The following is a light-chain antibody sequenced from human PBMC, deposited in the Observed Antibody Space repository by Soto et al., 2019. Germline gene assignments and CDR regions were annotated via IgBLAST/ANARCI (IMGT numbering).Light chain of an antibody. CDR3: QQYGSSPT. CDR2: GAS. CDR1: QSVSSNF. J-gene: IGKJ1*01. V-gene: IGKV3-20*01. Sequence: EIVLTQSPSTLSLSPGERATLSCRASQSVSSNFLAWYQRKPGQAPRLLIYGASSRATGVPDRFRGSVSGTDFTLTITRLEPEDFAVYYCQQYGSSPTFGQGTKVEIK.